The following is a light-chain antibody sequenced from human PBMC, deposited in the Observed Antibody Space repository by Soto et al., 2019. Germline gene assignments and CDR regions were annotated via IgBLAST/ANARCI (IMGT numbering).Light chain of an antibody. J-gene: IGKJ1*01. Sequence: DIQMTQSPSTLSASVGDRVTITCRASQSINSWLAWYQQKPGKAPKLLIYKASRLEDGVPSRFRGSGSGTDFTLTISSLQPDYFATYYCQQYETYWTFGQGTKVDIK. CDR3: QQYETYWT. V-gene: IGKV1-5*03. CDR1: QSINSW. CDR2: KAS.